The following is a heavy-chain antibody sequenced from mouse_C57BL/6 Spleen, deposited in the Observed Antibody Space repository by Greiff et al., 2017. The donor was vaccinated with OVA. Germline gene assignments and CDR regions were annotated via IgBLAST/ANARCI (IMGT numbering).Heavy chain of an antibody. J-gene: IGHJ3*01. CDR1: GFTFSSYA. Sequence: EVKVVESGGGLVKPGGSLKLSCAASGFTFSSYAMSWVRQTPEKRLEWVATISDGGSYTYYPDNVKGRFTISRDNAKNNLYLQMSHLKSEDTAMYYCARSYYGSSYGWFAYWGQGTLVTVSA. D-gene: IGHD1-1*01. CDR2: ISDGGSYT. V-gene: IGHV5-4*03. CDR3: ARSYYGSSYGWFAY.